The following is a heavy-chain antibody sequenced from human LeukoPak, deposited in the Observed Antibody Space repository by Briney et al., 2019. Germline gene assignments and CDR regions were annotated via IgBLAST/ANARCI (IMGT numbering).Heavy chain of an antibody. J-gene: IGHJ4*02. D-gene: IGHD1-26*01. CDR3: ARGRRSGSYPFDY. CDR2: INPNSGGT. CDR1: GYTFTGYY. V-gene: IGHV1-2*02. Sequence: GVSVKVSCKASGYTFTGYYMHWVRQAPGQGLEWMGWINPNSGGTNYAQKFQGRVTMTRDTSISTAYMELSRLRSDDTAVYYCARGRRSGSYPFDYWGQGTLVTVSS.